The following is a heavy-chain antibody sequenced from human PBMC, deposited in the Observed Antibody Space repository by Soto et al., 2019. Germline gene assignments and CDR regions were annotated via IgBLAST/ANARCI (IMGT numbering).Heavy chain of an antibody. D-gene: IGHD5-12*01. CDR1: GGTFSRHA. V-gene: IGHV1-69*01. CDR2: IIPIFGTA. Sequence: QVQLVQSGAEVRKPGSSVKVSCKASGGTFSRHAISWVRQAPGQGLEWMGGIIPIFGTANHAQKFQGRVTVIADESTSTVYMELSSLRSEDTAVYYCAKDPFVDIVATTKPPRYWGQGTLVTVSS. CDR3: AKDPFVDIVATTKPPRY. J-gene: IGHJ4*02.